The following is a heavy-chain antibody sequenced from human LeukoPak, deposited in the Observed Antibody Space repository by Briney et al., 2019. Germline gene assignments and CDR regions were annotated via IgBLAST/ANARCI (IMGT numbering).Heavy chain of an antibody. CDR1: GLTFSSYW. CDR3: ALVSY. D-gene: IGHD6-6*01. CDR2: INTDGSST. V-gene: IGHV3-74*01. Sequence: PGGSLRLSCAASGLTFSSYWMYWVRQAPGKGLGWVSRINTDGSSTTYADSVKGRFTISRDNAKNTLYLQMNSLIADDTAVYYCALVSYWGQGTMVTVSS. J-gene: IGHJ3*01.